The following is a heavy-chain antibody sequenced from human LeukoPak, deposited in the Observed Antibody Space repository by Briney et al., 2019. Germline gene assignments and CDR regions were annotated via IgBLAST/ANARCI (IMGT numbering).Heavy chain of an antibody. V-gene: IGHV4-39*07. Sequence: PSETLSLTCTVSGGSISSSSYYWGWIRQPPGKGLEWIGSIYYSGSTYYNPSLKSRVTISVDTSKNQFSLKLSSVTAADTAGYYCEAHGDYENWGQGTLVTVSS. CDR1: GGSISSSSYY. CDR2: IYYSGST. CDR3: EAHGDYEN. D-gene: IGHD4-17*01. J-gene: IGHJ4*02.